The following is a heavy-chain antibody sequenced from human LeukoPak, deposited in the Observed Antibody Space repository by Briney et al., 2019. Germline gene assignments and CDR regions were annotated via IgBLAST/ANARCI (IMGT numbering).Heavy chain of an antibody. CDR1: GDSFSSSSYY. CDR3: ARGWVSPYSGYDYDHFDY. J-gene: IGHJ4*02. CDR2: IYYRGSS. Sequence: SETLSLTCSVSGDSFSSSSYYWSWIRQPPGKGLEWIGYIYYRGSSNYNPSLKSRVTTSVDTSKNQFSLKLSSVTAADTAVYYCARGWVSPYSGYDYDHFDYWGQGTLVTVSS. D-gene: IGHD5-12*01. V-gene: IGHV4-61*01.